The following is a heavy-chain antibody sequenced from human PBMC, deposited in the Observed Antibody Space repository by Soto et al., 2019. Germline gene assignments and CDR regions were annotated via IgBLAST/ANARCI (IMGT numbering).Heavy chain of an antibody. D-gene: IGHD4-4*01. J-gene: IGHJ6*02. Sequence: QVQLVQSGAEMKEPGSSVKVSGKPSGGTLRGSAISCLRQAPGQGLEWMGGIIPLFRTPDYAQKFQGRVTIAADESTSTAYMELSSLRSEDTAVYYCARDNDRLQLGGNYYYILDVWGQGTTITVSS. CDR3: ARDNDRLQLGGNYYYILDV. CDR1: GGTLRGSA. V-gene: IGHV1-69*12. CDR2: IIPLFRTP.